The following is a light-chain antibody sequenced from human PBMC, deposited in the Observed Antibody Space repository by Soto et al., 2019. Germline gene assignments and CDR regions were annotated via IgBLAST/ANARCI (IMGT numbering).Light chain of an antibody. CDR3: QQSYSTPWT. V-gene: IGKV1-39*01. CDR1: QSISSY. J-gene: IGKJ1*01. CDR2: AAS. Sequence: DLQMTQSPPSLSASLGHPATITCRASQSISSYLNWYQQKPGKAPKLLIYAASSLQSGVPSRFSGSGSGTDFTLTISSLQPEDFATYYCQQSYSTPWTFGQGTDVEI.